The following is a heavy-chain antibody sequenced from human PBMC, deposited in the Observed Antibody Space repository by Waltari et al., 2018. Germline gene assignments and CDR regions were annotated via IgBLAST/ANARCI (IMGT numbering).Heavy chain of an antibody. CDR3: ARYLGSGSYYFDY. J-gene: IGHJ4*02. V-gene: IGHV4-39*01. D-gene: IGHD3-10*01. CDR2: VYYSGSA. Sequence: QPPGKGLEGIGRVYYSGSAYYNPSLKSRVTISVDTSKNQFSLKLSSVTAADTAVYYCARYLGSGSYYFDYWGQGTLVTVSS.